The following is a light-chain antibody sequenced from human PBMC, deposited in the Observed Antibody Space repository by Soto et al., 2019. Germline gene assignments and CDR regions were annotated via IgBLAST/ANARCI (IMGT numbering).Light chain of an antibody. CDR3: QHYNSYSEA. Sequence: DIQMTHSPSTLSGSNRDRVTITCRASQTISSWLAWYQQKPGKAPKLLIYKASTLKSGVPSRFSGSGSGTEFTLTISSLQPDDFATYYCQHYNSYSEAFGQGTKVDIK. CDR1: QTISSW. J-gene: IGKJ1*01. CDR2: KAS. V-gene: IGKV1-5*03.